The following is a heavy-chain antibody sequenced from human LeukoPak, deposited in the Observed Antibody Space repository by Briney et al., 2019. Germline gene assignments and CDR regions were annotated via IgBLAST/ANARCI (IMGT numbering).Heavy chain of an antibody. CDR3: ARSRSYYDFWSGSDDAFDI. D-gene: IGHD3-3*01. Sequence: GASVKVSCKASGYTFTGYYMHWVRQAPGQGLEWMGWINPNSGGTNYAQKFQGRVTMTRDTSISTAYKELSRLRSDDTAVYYCARSRSYYDFWSGSDDAFDIWGQGTMVTVSS. V-gene: IGHV1-2*02. CDR1: GYTFTGYY. CDR2: INPNSGGT. J-gene: IGHJ3*02.